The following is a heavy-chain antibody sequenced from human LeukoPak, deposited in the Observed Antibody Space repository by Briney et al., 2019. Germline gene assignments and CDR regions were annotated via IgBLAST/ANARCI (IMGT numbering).Heavy chain of an antibody. V-gene: IGHV3-23*01. J-gene: IGHJ4*02. CDR3: AKLNEFDFWSGYHIDY. CDR2: ISGSGGST. Sequence: PGGTLRLSCAASGVTFSSYGMSWVRQAPGKGLEWVSAISGSGGSTYYADSVKGRFTISRDNSKNTLYLQMNSLRAEDTAVYYCAKLNEFDFWSGYHIDYWGQGTLVTVSS. CDR1: GVTFSSYG. D-gene: IGHD3-3*01.